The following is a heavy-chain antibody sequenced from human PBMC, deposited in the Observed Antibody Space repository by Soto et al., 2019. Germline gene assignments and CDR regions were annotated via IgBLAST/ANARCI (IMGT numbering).Heavy chain of an antibody. CDR3: ARHPKKTGDFDYYYGMDV. Sequence: SETLSLTCSVFGGSMSPYYWSWIRQSPGKGLEWIANIYYRGNTNYNPSLESRVTISIDTSKNQFSLKLNSLTAADTAVYYCARHPKKTGDFDYYYGMDVWGQGTTVT. CDR1: GGSMSPYY. D-gene: IGHD7-27*01. CDR2: IYYRGNT. J-gene: IGHJ6*02. V-gene: IGHV4-59*08.